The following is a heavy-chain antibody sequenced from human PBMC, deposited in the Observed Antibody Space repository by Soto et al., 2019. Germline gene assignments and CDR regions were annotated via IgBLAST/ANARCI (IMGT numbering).Heavy chain of an antibody. D-gene: IGHD2-21*02. CDR2: INAGNGNT. CDR3: ARVGSLYCGGDCYIFDY. CDR1: GYTFTSYA. Sequence: VKVSCKASGYTFTSYAMHWVRQAPGQRLEWMGWINAGNGNTKYSQKFQGRVTITRDTSASTAYMELSSLRSEDTAVYYCARVGSLYCGGDCYIFDYWGQGTLVTVSS. J-gene: IGHJ4*02. V-gene: IGHV1-3*01.